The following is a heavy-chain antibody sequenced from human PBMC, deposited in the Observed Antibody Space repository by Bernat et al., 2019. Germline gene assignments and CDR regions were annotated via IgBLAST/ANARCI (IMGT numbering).Heavy chain of an antibody. V-gene: IGHV6-1*01. D-gene: IGHD2-15*01. CDR3: ARERADVVVVVAASNWFDP. CDR1: GDSGSSNSAA. J-gene: IGHJ5*02. Sequence: QVQLQQSGPGLVKPSQTLSLTCAISGDSGSSNSAAWNWIRQSPSRGLEWLGRTYYRSKWYNDYAVSVKSRITITPDTSKNQFSLPLNSVTPEDTAVYYCARERADVVVVVAASNWFDPWGQGTLVPVSS. CDR2: TYYRSKWYN.